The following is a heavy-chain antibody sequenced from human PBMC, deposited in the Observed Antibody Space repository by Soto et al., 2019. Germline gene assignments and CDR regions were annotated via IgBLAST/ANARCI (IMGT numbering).Heavy chain of an antibody. D-gene: IGHD7-27*01. V-gene: IGHV3-23*01. J-gene: IGHJ4*02. CDR3: AKAWGIDY. CDR2: ISGSGSST. CDR1: GFTLSSYT. Sequence: PGGSLRLSCAASGFTLSSYTMSWVRQAPGKGLEWVSTISGSGSSTYSADSVKGRFTISRDNSKNTLYLQMNSLRVEDTAIYYCAKAWGIDYWGQGNLVTVSS.